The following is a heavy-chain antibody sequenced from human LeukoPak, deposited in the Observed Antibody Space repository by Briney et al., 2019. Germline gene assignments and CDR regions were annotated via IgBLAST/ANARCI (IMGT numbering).Heavy chain of an antibody. CDR2: IYPGDSDT. CDR3: ARHVSSRRSYYYYYMDV. V-gene: IGHV5-51*01. CDR1: GYSFTSYW. Sequence: GESLKISCKGSGYSFTSYWIGWVRQMPGKGLEWMGIIYPGDSDTRYSPSFQGQVTISADKSISTAYLQWSSLKASDTAMYYCARHVSSRRSYYYYYMDVWGKGTTVTVSS. J-gene: IGHJ6*03. D-gene: IGHD6-13*01.